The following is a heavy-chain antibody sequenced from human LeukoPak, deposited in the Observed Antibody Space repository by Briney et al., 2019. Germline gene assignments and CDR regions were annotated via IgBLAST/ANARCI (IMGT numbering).Heavy chain of an antibody. Sequence: PGGSLRLSCAASGFTFMTYGMHWVRQAPGKGLGWVAFIRYDGNIKYYADSVKGRFTISRDNANYTLHLQMNSLRPEDTAVYYCARDSTCSGGSCYSGPLSYWGQGTLVTVSS. CDR2: IRYDGNIK. CDR1: GFTFMTYG. D-gene: IGHD2-15*01. CDR3: ARDSTCSGGSCYSGPLSY. V-gene: IGHV3-30*02. J-gene: IGHJ4*02.